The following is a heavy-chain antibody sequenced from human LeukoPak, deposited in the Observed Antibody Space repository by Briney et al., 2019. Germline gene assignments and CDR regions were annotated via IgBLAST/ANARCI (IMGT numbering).Heavy chain of an antibody. CDR1: GGSFSGYY. J-gene: IGHJ4*02. D-gene: IGHD3-22*01. Sequence: SSETLSLTCAVYGGSFSGYYWSWIRQPPGKGLEWIGEINHSGSTNYNPSLKSQVTISVDTSKNQFSLKLSSVTAADTAVYYCARAHYYDSSGYYPFDYWGQGTLVTVSS. V-gene: IGHV4-34*01. CDR2: INHSGST. CDR3: ARAHYYDSSGYYPFDY.